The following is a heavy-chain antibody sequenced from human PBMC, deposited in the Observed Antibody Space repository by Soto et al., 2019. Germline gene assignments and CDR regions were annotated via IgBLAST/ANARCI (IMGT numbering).Heavy chain of an antibody. Sequence: SQTLSLTCAISGDSVSSKSDSWNWIRQSPSRGLEWLGRTYYRSKWNNDYAVSVKSRITINPDTSKNQFSLQLNSVTPEDTAVYYCARGYSGSMDVWGQGTTVTVSS. V-gene: IGHV6-1*01. D-gene: IGHD5-12*01. CDR3: ARGYSGSMDV. CDR2: TYYRSKWNN. J-gene: IGHJ6*02. CDR1: GDSVSSKSDS.